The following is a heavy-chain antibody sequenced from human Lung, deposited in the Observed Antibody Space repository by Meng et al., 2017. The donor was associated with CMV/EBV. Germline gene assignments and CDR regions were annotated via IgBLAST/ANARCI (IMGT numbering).Heavy chain of an antibody. Sequence: GEXXKISCAASGFTFSSYTMNWVRQAPGKGLEWVSCISNSGSGKYYADSLRGRFTISRDNAKNSLYLQMNSLKADDTAVYYCAKSLIHRNDPFGYWGQGTVVTVSS. CDR1: GFTFSSYT. J-gene: IGHJ4*02. CDR3: AKSLIHRNDPFGY. CDR2: ISNSGSGK. V-gene: IGHV3-48*04.